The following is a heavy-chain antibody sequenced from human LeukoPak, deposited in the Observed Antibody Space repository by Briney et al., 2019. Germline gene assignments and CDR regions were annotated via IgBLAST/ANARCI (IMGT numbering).Heavy chain of an antibody. D-gene: IGHD2-15*01. CDR1: GFTFSSYS. CDR3: ARSAHCSGGSCYLNIYGMDV. Sequence: PGGSLRLSCAASGFTFSSYSMNWVRQAPGKGLEWVSSISSSSSYIYYADSVKGRFTISRDNAKNSLYLQMNSLRAEDTAVYYCARSAHCSGGSCYLNIYGMDVWGQGTTVTVSS. V-gene: IGHV3-21*01. J-gene: IGHJ6*02. CDR2: ISSSSSYI.